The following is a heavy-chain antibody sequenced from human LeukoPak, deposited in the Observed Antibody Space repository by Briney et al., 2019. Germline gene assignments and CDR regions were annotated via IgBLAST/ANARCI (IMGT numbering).Heavy chain of an antibody. D-gene: IGHD1-14*01. Sequence: PSETLSLTCAVYGESFNDHYWNWIRQPPGQGLEWDGEINHLGGTNYNPPLKSRVPLSVDTYKNQFSLRLNSVNDADTATYYCARSLTGTYGFAFWSQGTPVLVST. J-gene: IGHJ4*02. CDR3: ARSLTGTYGFAF. CDR2: INHLGGT. CDR1: GESFNDHY. V-gene: IGHV4-34*01.